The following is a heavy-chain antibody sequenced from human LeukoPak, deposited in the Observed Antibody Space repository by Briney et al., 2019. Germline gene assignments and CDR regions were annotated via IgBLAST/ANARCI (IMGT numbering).Heavy chain of an antibody. V-gene: IGHV3-30*02. Sequence: LSGGSLRLSCAASGFTFSSYGMHWVRQAPGKGLEWVAFIRYDGSNKYYVDSVKGRFTISRDNSKNTLSLQMSSLRAEDTAVYFCAKDAFRGYSYGYRVSMVWFDQWGQGILVTVSS. CDR2: IRYDGSNK. J-gene: IGHJ5*02. CDR1: GFTFSSYG. CDR3: AKDAFRGYSYGYRVSMVWFDQ. D-gene: IGHD5-18*01.